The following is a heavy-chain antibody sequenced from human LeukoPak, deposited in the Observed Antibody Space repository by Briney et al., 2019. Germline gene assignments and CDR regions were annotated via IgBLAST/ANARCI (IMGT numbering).Heavy chain of an antibody. CDR3: ARDGTAAGLYFDL. J-gene: IGHJ4*01. CDR2: IRQDGGEK. D-gene: IGHD6-13*01. Sequence: GGSLRLSCAVSGFTFTDYWMSWVRQAPGKGLEWVASIRQDGGEKYYVDSVEGRFTISRDNTKNSLYLQMSALRAEDTAVYYCARDGTAAGLYFDLWGQGTLVTVSS. CDR1: GFTFTDYW. V-gene: IGHV3-7*01.